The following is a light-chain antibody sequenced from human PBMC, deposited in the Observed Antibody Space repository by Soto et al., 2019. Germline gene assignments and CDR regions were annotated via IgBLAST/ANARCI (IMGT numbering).Light chain of an antibody. CDR1: SGHSDYN. Sequence: QAVVTQSSSASASLGSSVKLTCTLSSGHSDYNIAWHQQQPGKAPRYLMKIESSGSYNKGSGVPDRFSGSSSGADRYLTISNLQSEDESDYYCETWDDNTRVFGGGTKVTVL. CDR2: IESSGSY. J-gene: IGLJ2*01. V-gene: IGLV4-60*03. CDR3: ETWDDNTRV.